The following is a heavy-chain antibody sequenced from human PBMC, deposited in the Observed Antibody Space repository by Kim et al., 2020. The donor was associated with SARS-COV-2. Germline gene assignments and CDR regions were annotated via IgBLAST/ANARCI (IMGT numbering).Heavy chain of an antibody. CDR1: GGSISSYY. V-gene: IGHV4-59*01. J-gene: IGHJ4*02. CDR2: IYYSGST. D-gene: IGHD2-21*02. Sequence: SETLSLTCTVSGGSISSYYWSWIRQPPGKGLEWIGYIYYSGSTNYNPSLKSRVTISVDTSKNQFSLKLSSVTAADTAVYYCAREMGGNSVGYFDYWGQGTLVTVSS. CDR3: AREMGGNSVGYFDY.